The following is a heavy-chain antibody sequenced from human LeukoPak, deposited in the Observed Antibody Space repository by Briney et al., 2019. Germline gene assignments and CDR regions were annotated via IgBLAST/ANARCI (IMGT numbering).Heavy chain of an antibody. CDR1: GFTLSSYE. CDR3: ARDGEVGYSSPSGGVDY. Sequence: GGSLRLSCAASGFTLSSYEMNWVRQAPGKGLEWVSYISSSGRTIYYADSVKGRFTIFRDNAKNSLYLQMNSLRAEDTAVYYCARDGEVGYSSPSGGVDYWGQGTLVTVSS. CDR2: ISSSGRTI. D-gene: IGHD6-6*01. V-gene: IGHV3-48*03. J-gene: IGHJ4*02.